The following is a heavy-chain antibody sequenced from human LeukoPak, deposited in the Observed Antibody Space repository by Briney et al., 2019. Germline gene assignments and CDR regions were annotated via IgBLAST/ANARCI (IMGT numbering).Heavy chain of an antibody. CDR1: GYTFTSYY. CDR3: ARGRGVVVPAAPTGDPFDI. CDR2: INPSGGST. V-gene: IGHV1-46*01. J-gene: IGHJ3*02. Sequence: ASVKVSRKASGYTFTSYYMHWVRQAPRQGLEWMGIINPSGGSTSYAQKFQGRVTMTRDTSTSTVYMELSSLTSEDTAVYYCARGRGVVVPAAPTGDPFDIWGQGTMVTVSS. D-gene: IGHD2-2*01.